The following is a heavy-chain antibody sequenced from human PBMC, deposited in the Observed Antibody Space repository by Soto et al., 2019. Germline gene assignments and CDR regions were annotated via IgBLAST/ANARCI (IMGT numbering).Heavy chain of an antibody. D-gene: IGHD3-16*01. CDR2: INSDGSST. J-gene: IGHJ6*03. Sequence: GGSLRLSCATSGFTFSSYWMHWVRQAPGKGLVWVSHINSDGSSTNYADSVKGRFTISRDNAKNTLYLQMNSLRAEDTAVYYCARTLWTYYMDVWGKGTTVTVSS. V-gene: IGHV3-74*01. CDR1: GFTFSSYW. CDR3: ARTLWTYYMDV.